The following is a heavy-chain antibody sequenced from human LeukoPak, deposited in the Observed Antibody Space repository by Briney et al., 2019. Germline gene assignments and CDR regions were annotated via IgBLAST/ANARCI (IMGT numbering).Heavy chain of an antibody. V-gene: IGHV3-23*01. CDR1: GFTFSSYA. Sequence: GRSLRLSCAASGFTFSSYAMSWVRQAPGKGLEWVSGISGSGGSTYYADSVKGRFTISRDNSKNTLYLQMNSLRAEDTAVYYCASYIAAAGRGFDYWGQGTLVTVSS. CDR2: ISGSGGST. D-gene: IGHD6-13*01. CDR3: ASYIAAAGRGFDY. J-gene: IGHJ4*02.